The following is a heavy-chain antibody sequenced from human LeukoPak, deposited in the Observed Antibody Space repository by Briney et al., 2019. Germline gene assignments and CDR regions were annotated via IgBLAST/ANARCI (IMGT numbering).Heavy chain of an antibody. CDR3: TRGYLVVTFLDY. V-gene: IGHV3-49*04. D-gene: IGHD2-15*01. CDR2: IRSKAYGATT. Sequence: GGSLRLSCTASGFTFGVYAMSWVRQAPGKGLEWEGFIRSKAYGATTEYAASVKGRFTISRDDSKSIAYLQMNSLKTEDTAVYYCTRGYLVVTFLDYWGQGTLVTVSS. J-gene: IGHJ4*02. CDR1: GFTFGVYA.